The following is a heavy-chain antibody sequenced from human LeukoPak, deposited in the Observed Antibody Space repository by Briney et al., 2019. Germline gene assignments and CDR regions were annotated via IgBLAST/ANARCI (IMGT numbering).Heavy chain of an antibody. Sequence: GSLRLSCAASGFKFSNSDMHWVRQSAGRGLEWVSTIGTEADPFYPGSVKGRFTISRDNAKDSLYLQMNSLRVEDTGVYYCATGERPPPYTTDAWYFALWGRGTRVTVSS. CDR3: ATGERPPPYTTDAWYFAL. CDR1: GFKFSNSD. V-gene: IGHV3-13*04. D-gene: IGHD1-26*01. J-gene: IGHJ2*01. CDR2: IGTEADP.